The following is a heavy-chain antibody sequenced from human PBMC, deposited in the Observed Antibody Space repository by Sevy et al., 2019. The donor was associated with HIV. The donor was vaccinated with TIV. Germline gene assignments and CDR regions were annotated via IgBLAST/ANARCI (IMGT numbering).Heavy chain of an antibody. CDR1: GDSISGYY. V-gene: IGHV4-59*01. Sequence: SETLSLTCTVSGDSISGYYWSWIRQPPGKGLEWIGHIYYSGNTNYNTSLKSRVTISVDTSKKQFSLNLRAVTAADTAVYYCARGDRIDAFDIWGQGTMVTVSS. CDR3: ARGDRIDAFDI. J-gene: IGHJ3*02. CDR2: IYYSGNT.